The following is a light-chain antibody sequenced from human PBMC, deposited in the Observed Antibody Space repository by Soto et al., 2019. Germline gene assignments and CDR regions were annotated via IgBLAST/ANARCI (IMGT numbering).Light chain of an antibody. V-gene: IGLV2-11*01. J-gene: IGLJ3*02. CDR1: SSDIGDYNY. Sequence: QSALTQPRSVSGSPGQSVTISCTGTSSDIGDYNYVSWYQQHPGKAPIVMIFDVNKRPSGVPDRFSGSKSGYTASLTISGLQTEDEADYYCCSYAGSYNWVFGGGTKLTVL. CDR2: DVN. CDR3: CSYAGSYNWV.